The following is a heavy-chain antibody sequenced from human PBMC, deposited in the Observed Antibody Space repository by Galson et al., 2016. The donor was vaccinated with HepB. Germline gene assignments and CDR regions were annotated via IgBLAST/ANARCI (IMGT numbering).Heavy chain of an antibody. Sequence: SLRLSCAASGFTFSNYPVHWVRQAPGEGPEWVAVISYDGIHKYYADSVKGRFTISRDNSKNTLYLQMDSLRAEDTAVYYCARIDYDDNGAPYWGQGTLVTVSS. D-gene: IGHD4-23*01. V-gene: IGHV3-30*04. CDR2: ISYDGIHK. CDR3: ARIDYDDNGAPY. CDR1: GFTFSNYP. J-gene: IGHJ4*02.